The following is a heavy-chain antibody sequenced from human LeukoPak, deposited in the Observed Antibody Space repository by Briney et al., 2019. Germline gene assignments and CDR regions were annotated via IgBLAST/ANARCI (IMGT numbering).Heavy chain of an antibody. J-gene: IGHJ4*02. V-gene: IGHV1-58*01. CDR3: ATDDVTTGTKTALGY. D-gene: IGHD1-1*01. CDR1: GFTFTSSA. CDR2: IVVGSGNT. Sequence: VASVKVSCKASGFTFTSSAVQWVRQARGQGLEWIGWIVVGSGNTNCAQKFQERVTINRDMSTSTAYMELSSLRSEDTAVYYCATDDVTTGTKTALGYWGQGTLVTVSS.